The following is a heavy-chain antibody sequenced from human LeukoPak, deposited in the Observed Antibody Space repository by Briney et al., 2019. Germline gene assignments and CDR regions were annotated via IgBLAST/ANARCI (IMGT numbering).Heavy chain of an antibody. J-gene: IGHJ3*02. Sequence: NPSETLSLTCAVYGGSFSGCYWSWIRQPPGKGLEWIGEINHSGSTNYNPSLKSRVTISVDTSKNQFSLKLSSVTAADTAVYYCAAWDCSSTSCYIGPNAFDIWGQGTMVTVSS. D-gene: IGHD2-2*02. CDR2: INHSGST. CDR3: AAWDCSSTSCYIGPNAFDI. CDR1: GGSFSGCY. V-gene: IGHV4-34*01.